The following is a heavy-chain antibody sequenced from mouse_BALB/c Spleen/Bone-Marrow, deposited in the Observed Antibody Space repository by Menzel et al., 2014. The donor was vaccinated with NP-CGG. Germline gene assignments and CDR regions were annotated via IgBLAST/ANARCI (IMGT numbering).Heavy chain of an antibody. D-gene: IGHD2-4*01. CDR1: GFTFSSFG. CDR3: ARRGALITHYYAMDY. J-gene: IGHJ4*01. V-gene: IGHV5-17*02. CDR2: ISSGSSTI. Sequence: EVQVVESGGGLVQPGGSRKLSCAASGFTFSSFGMHWVRQAPEKGLEWVAYISSGSSTIYYADTVKGQFTISRDNPKNTLFLQMTSLRSEDTAMYYCARRGALITHYYAMDYWGQGTSVTVSS.